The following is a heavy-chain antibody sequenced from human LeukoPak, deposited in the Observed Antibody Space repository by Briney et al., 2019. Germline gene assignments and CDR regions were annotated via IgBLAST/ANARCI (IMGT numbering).Heavy chain of an antibody. D-gene: IGHD2-2*01. CDR1: DGSISSGYYY. Sequence: SETLSLTCSVSDGSISSGYYYWAWIRQPPGKGPEWIGSIYYSGTTYPNPSLKSRVTMSVDTSKNQFSLKLSSVTAADTAVYYCARERYCSSTSCYDGAYYYYYMDVWGKGTTVTISS. V-gene: IGHV4-39*07. CDR3: ARERYCSSTSCYDGAYYYYYMDV. CDR2: IYYSGTT. J-gene: IGHJ6*03.